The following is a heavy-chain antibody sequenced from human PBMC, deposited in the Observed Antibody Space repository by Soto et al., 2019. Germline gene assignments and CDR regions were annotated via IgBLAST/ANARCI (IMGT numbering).Heavy chain of an antibody. D-gene: IGHD3-3*01. CDR1: GFTFSNYW. J-gene: IGHJ5*01. CDR2: IKQDGSEK. Sequence: EVQLVESGGGLVQPGGSLRLSCAASGFTFSNYWMSWVRQAPGKGLEWVANIKQDGSEKYYVDSVKGRFTISRDNSKNSLYLQMNSLRAEDTAVYYCAKPGGRALEWLFGPPYNWFDSWGQGTLVTVSS. CDR3: AKPGGRALEWLFGPPYNWFDS. V-gene: IGHV3-7*01.